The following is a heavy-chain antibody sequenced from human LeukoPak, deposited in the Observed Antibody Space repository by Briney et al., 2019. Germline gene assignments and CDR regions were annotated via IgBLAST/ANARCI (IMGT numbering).Heavy chain of an antibody. D-gene: IGHD3-3*01. CDR2: IYYSGST. J-gene: IGHJ5*02. Sequence: LETLSLTCTVSGGSISSYYWSWIRQPPGKGLEWIGYIYYSGSTNYNPSLKSRVTISVDTSKNQFSLKLSSVTAADTAVYYCARVSATGSGYYWFDPWGQGTLVTVSS. CDR1: GGSISSYY. V-gene: IGHV4-59*01. CDR3: ARVSATGSGYYWFDP.